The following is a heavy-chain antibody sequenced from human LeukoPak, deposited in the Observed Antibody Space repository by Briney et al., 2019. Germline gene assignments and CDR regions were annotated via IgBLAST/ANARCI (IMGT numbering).Heavy chain of an antibody. V-gene: IGHV1-68*01. CDR3: VRTAYCGGDCLATYYFDY. Sequence: ASVKVSCKASGYTFTYCSLHWLQQAPGQGLERMRWITLYNGNTNYAKKFQGRVTITRDMSLRTAYIELSSLRSEDSAVYYWVRTAYCGGDCLATYYFDYWGQGTLVTVSS. D-gene: IGHD2-21*02. CDR1: GYTFTYCS. CDR2: ITLYNGNT. J-gene: IGHJ4*02.